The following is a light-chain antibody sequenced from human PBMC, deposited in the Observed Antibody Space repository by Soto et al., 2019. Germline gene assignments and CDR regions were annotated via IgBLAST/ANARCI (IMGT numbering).Light chain of an antibody. CDR2: DVS. CDR3: SSYTTSSTVI. CDR1: SSDVGAYNY. Sequence: QSVLTQPASVSGSPGQSITISCTGTSSDVGAYNYVSWYQQHPGKAPKLMIYDVSIRPSGVSNRFSGSKSGNTASLTISRLQAEDEADYYCSSYTTSSTVIFGGGTQLTVL. V-gene: IGLV2-14*01. J-gene: IGLJ2*01.